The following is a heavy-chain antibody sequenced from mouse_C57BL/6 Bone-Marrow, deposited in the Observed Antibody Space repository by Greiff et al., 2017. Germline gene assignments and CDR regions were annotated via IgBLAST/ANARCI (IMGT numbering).Heavy chain of an antibody. V-gene: IGHV5-9-1*02. D-gene: IGHD2-4*01. CDR3: TRDQGGSMITTFAY. CDR2: ISSGGDYI. CDR1: GFTFSSYA. Sequence: EVQLVESGAGLVKPGGSLKLSCAASGFTFSSYAMSWVRQTPEKRLEWVAYISSGGDYIYYADTVKGRFTISRDNARNTLYLQMSSLKSEDTAMYYCTRDQGGSMITTFAYWGQGTLVTVSA. J-gene: IGHJ3*01.